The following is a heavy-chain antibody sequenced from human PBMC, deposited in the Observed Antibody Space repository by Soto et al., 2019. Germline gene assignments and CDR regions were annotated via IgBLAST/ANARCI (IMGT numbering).Heavy chain of an antibody. D-gene: IGHD3-22*01. J-gene: IGHJ5*02. Sequence: QVQLVQSGAEVKKPGFSVKVSCKASGGTFSSYAISWVRQAPGQGHEWMGGIIPIFGTANYAQKFQGRVTITADKSTSTAYMELSSVRSEDTAVYYCARATSTYYYDSSCYYYGGWFDPWGQGTLVTVS. CDR3: ARATSTYYYDSSCYYYGGWFDP. CDR2: IIPIFGTA. CDR1: GGTFSSYA. V-gene: IGHV1-69*06.